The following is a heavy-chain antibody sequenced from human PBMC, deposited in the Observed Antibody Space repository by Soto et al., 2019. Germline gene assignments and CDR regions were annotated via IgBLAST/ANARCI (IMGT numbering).Heavy chain of an antibody. J-gene: IGHJ4*02. CDR1: GGSFSGYY. CDR2: INHSGST. V-gene: IGHV4-34*01. D-gene: IGHD6-6*01. Sequence: QVQLQQWGAGLLKPSETLSLTCAVYGGSFSGYYWTWIRQPPGKGLEWIGEINHSGSTNYNPSLKSRVTISVDTSKNQFSRKLSSVTAADTGVYYCARGRMVYSSSPGDFWGRGTLVTVSS. CDR3: ARGRMVYSSSPGDF.